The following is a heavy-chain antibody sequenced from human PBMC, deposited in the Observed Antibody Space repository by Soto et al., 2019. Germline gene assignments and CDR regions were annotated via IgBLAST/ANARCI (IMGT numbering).Heavy chain of an antibody. D-gene: IGHD2-15*01. V-gene: IGHV3-33*01. Sequence: GGSLRLSCAASGFTFSSYGMHWVRQAPGKGLEWVAVIWYDGSNKYYADSVKGRFTISRDNSKNTLYLQMNSLRAEDMAVFYCARPYSYCSVGSCYLQVPYHFAYWGQGTWVIVSS. CDR1: GFTFSSYG. CDR3: ARPYSYCSVGSCYLQVPYHFAY. CDR2: IWYDGSNK. J-gene: IGHJ4*02.